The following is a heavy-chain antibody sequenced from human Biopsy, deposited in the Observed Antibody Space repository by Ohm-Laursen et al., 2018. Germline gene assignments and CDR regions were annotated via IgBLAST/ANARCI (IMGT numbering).Heavy chain of an antibody. J-gene: IGHJ6*02. CDR2: IFHTGTT. CDR1: GYSISTGYY. V-gene: IGHV4-38-2*01. CDR3: ARATNSTGWPYYYFYGMDV. D-gene: IGHD2/OR15-2a*01. Sequence: TLSLTCAVSGYSISTGYYWGWIRQPSGKGLEWIGSIFHTGTTYYNPSLKSRVTISVDTSKNQFSLRLNSVTAADTAVYYCARATNSTGWPYYYFYGMDVWGQGTTVTVSS.